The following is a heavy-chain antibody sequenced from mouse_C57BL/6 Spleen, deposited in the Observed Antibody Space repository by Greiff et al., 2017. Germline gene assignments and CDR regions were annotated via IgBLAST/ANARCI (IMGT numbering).Heavy chain of an antibody. J-gene: IGHJ2*01. D-gene: IGHD2-3*01. CDR3: ARGWLVLGG. CDR2: ISGGGGNT. Sequence: EVKLVESGGGLVKPGASVKLSCAASGFTFSSYTMSWVRQTPEKRLEWVATISGGGGNTYYPDSVKGRFTISRDKAKNTLYLQISSLRSADTAWSDCARGWLVLGGWGQGTTLSVST. CDR1: GFTFSSYT. V-gene: IGHV5-9*01.